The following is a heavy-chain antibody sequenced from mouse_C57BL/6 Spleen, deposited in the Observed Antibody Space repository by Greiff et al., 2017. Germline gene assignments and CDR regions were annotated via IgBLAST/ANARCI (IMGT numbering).Heavy chain of an antibody. CDR2: IYPGDGDT. V-gene: IGHV1-80*01. D-gene: IGHD2-3*01. CDR3: ARCDGYYGYFDV. CDR1: GYAFSSYW. Sequence: VQLQQSGAELVKPGASVKISCKASGYAFSSYWMNWVKQRPGKGLEWIGQIYPGDGDTNYNGKFKGKATLTADKSSSTAYMQLSSLTSEDSAVYFCARCDGYYGYFDVWGTGTTVTVSS. J-gene: IGHJ1*03.